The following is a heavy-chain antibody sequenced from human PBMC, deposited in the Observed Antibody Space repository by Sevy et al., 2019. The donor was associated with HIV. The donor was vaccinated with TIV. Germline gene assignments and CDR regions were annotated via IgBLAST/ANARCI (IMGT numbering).Heavy chain of an antibody. V-gene: IGHV3-73*01. CDR2: IRGKANTYAT. CDR1: GFTFRNYG. CDR3: TCGYGRFDF. D-gene: IGHD4-17*01. J-gene: IGHJ4*02. Sequence: GGSLRLSCAASGFTFRNYGMNWVRQAPGKGLEWIGRIRGKANTYATALAASVKDRFTISRDDSKNTAYLQMNSLKAEDTAVYYCTCGYGRFDFWGQGTQVTVSS.